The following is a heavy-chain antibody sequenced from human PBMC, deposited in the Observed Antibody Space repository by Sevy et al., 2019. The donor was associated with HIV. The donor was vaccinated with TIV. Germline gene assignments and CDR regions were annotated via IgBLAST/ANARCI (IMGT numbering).Heavy chain of an antibody. CDR2: PSSATDGGTT. Sequence: GGSLRLSCVASAFTFSNDWMTWVRRAPGKGLEWVGRPSSATDGGTTDYAAPVKGRFTISRHDSKNTVYLEMNSLKIEDTGVYFCATLSGNYWGDWLDPWGQGTLVTVSS. CDR1: AFTFSNDW. D-gene: IGHD5-12*01. CDR3: ATLSGNYWGDWLDP. V-gene: IGHV3-15*07. J-gene: IGHJ5*02.